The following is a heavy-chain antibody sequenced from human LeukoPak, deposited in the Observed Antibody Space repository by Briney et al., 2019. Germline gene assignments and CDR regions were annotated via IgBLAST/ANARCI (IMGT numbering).Heavy chain of an antibody. V-gene: IGHV3-23*01. Sequence: GGSLRLSCAASGFTFSSYAMSWVRQAPGKGLEWVSAISGSGGSTYYADSVKGRFTISRDNSKNTLYLQMNSLRAEDTAAYYCAKDLTASTYYGMDVWGQGTTVTVSS. J-gene: IGHJ6*02. CDR3: AKDLTASTYYGMDV. CDR2: ISGSGGST. D-gene: IGHD6-13*01. CDR1: GFTFSSYA.